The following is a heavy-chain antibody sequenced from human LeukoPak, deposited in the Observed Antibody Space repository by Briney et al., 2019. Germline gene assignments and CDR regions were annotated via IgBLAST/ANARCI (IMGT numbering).Heavy chain of an antibody. CDR2: IYYSGST. CDR1: GGSISSYY. D-gene: IGHD3-22*01. J-gene: IGHJ5*02. V-gene: IGHV4-59*01. CDR3: ARAFYDSSGYYKP. Sequence: SETLSLTCTVSGGSISSYYWSWIRQPPGKGLEWIGYIYYSGSTNYNPSLTSRVTISVDTSKNQFSLKLSSVTAADTAVYYCARAFYDSSGYYKPWGQGTLVTVSS.